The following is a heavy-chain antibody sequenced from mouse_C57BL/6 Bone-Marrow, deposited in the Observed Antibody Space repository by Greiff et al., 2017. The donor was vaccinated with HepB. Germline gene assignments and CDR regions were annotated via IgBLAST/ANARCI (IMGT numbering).Heavy chain of an antibody. CDR3: ARGHLLWIRHWFDY. D-gene: IGHD2-2*01. CDR2: INPGSGGT. V-gene: IGHV1-54*01. CDR1: GYAFTNYL. Sequence: QVQLQQSGAELVRPGTSVKVSCKASGYAFTNYLIEWVKQRPGQGLEWIGVINPGSGGTNYNEKFKGKATLTADTSSSTAYMQLSSLTSEDSAVSVCARGHLLWIRHWFDYWGQGTTLTVSS. J-gene: IGHJ2*01.